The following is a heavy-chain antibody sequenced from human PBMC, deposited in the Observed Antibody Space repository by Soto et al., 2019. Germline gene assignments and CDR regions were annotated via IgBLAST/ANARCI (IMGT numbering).Heavy chain of an antibody. V-gene: IGHV4-39*01. Sequence: QLQLQESGPGLVKPSETPSLTCTVSGGSISSSSYYWGWIRQPPGKGLEWIGSIYYSGRTYYNPSLKSRVTISVDTSKNQFSLKLSTVTAADTAVYYCARSEPVSDSGSYSGWFDPWGHGTLVTVSS. D-gene: IGHD3-10*01. CDR2: IYYSGRT. CDR1: GGSISSSSYY. CDR3: ARSEPVSDSGSYSGWFDP. J-gene: IGHJ5*02.